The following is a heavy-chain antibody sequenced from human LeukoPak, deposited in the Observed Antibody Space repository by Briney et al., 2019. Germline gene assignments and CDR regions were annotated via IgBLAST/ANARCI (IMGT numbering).Heavy chain of an antibody. D-gene: IGHD2-21*02. V-gene: IGHV5-51*01. J-gene: IGHJ2*01. CDR2: IHPGDSDT. Sequence: GESLKISCEASGYIFINYWIGWVRQLPGKGLDWMGLIHPGDSDTRYRPSFQGQVTISVDKSITTAYLQWSSLQASDTAMYFCARVVVVTATHWYFDLWGRGSLVTVFS. CDR3: ARVVVVTATHWYFDL. CDR1: GYIFINYW.